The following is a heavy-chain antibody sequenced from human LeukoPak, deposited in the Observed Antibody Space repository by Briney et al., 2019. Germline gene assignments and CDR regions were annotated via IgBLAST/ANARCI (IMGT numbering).Heavy chain of an antibody. V-gene: IGHV3-30-3*01. CDR3: AKVASGYYYVGAFDI. D-gene: IGHD3-22*01. CDR1: GFTFSSYA. Sequence: PGGSLRLSCAASGFTFSSYAMHWVRQAPGKGLEWVAVISYDGSNKYYADSVKGRFTISRDNSKNTLYLQMNSLRAEDTAVYYCAKVASGYYYVGAFDIWGQGTLVTVSS. CDR2: ISYDGSNK. J-gene: IGHJ4*02.